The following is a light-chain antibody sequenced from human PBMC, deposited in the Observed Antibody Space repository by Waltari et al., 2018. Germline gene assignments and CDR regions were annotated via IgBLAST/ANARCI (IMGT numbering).Light chain of an antibody. CDR1: SSDVGVYNF. V-gene: IGLV2-8*01. J-gene: IGLJ2*01. Sequence: QSALTQPPSASGSPGQSVTISCTGTSSDVGVYNFVSWYQQHPGKAPKLLIYEVYQRPSGFPDRFAGSKSGNTASLTVSGLQTEDEADYAGSIVVIFGGGTKLTVL. CDR3: SIVVI. CDR2: EVY.